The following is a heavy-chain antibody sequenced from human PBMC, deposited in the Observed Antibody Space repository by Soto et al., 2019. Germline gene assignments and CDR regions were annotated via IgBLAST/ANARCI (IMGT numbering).Heavy chain of an antibody. V-gene: IGHV4-30-2*01. D-gene: IGHD3-9*01. CDR1: GGSISSGGYS. J-gene: IGHJ4*02. CDR3: ARASNVYDILTYFDY. CDR2: IYHSGST. Sequence: QLQLQESGSGLVKPSQTLSLTCAVSGGSISSGGYSWSWIRQPPGKGLEWIGYIYHSGSTYYNPSLKSRVTISVDRSKNQLSLKLSSVTGADTAVYYCARASNVYDILTYFDYWGQGTQVTVSS.